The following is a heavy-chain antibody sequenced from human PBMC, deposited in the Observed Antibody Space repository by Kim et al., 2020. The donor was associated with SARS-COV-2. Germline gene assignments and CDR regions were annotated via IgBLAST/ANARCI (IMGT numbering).Heavy chain of an antibody. V-gene: IGHV4-39*01. Sequence: SETLSLTCTVSGGSISSSSYYWGWIRQPPGKGLEWIGSIYYSGSTYYNPSLKSRVTISVDTSKNQFSLKLSSVTAADTAVYYCASPGLLSPGGFDYWGQGTLVTVSS. CDR3: ASPGLLSPGGFDY. CDR1: GGSISSSSYY. D-gene: IGHD1-26*01. CDR2: IYYSGST. J-gene: IGHJ4*02.